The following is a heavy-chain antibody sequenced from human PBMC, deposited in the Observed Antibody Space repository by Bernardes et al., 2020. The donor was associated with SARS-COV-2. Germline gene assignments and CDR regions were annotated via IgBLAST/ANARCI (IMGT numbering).Heavy chain of an antibody. CDR3: ASRLSDAFDI. J-gene: IGHJ3*02. CDR1: GFTFSSYA. Sequence: GGSLRLSCAASGFTFSSYAMHWVRQAPGKGLEWVAVISYDGSNKYYADSVKGRFTISRDNSKNTLYLQMNSLRAEDTAVYYCASRLSDAFDIWGQGTMVTVSS. CDR2: ISYDGSNK. V-gene: IGHV3-30-3*01.